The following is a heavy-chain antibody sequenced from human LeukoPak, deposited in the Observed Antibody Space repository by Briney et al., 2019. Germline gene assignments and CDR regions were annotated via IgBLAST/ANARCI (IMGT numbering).Heavy chain of an antibody. Sequence: PSETLSLTCTVSGGSISGSSYYWGWIRQPPGKGLEGIGGIYYSGSTYYNPSLNSRVTISVDTSKNQFSLKLSSVTAADTAVYYCARHARDIVVVPAAWFDPWGQGTLVTVSS. CDR2: IYYSGST. D-gene: IGHD2-2*01. CDR1: GGSISGSSYY. V-gene: IGHV4-39*01. J-gene: IGHJ5*02. CDR3: ARHARDIVVVPAAWFDP.